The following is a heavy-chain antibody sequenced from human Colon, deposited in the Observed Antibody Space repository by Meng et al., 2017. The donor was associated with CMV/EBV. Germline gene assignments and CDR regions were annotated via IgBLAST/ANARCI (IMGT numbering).Heavy chain of an antibody. CDR1: SFSGYY. V-gene: IGHV4-34*01. CDR3: ARVGLRFLEWFTVEHWFDP. Sequence: SFSGYYWSWISQPPGKGLEWIGEINHSGSTNYNPSLKSRVTISVDTSKNQFSLKLSSVTAADTAVYYCARVGLRFLEWFTVEHWFDPWGQGTLVTVSS. J-gene: IGHJ5*02. D-gene: IGHD3-3*01. CDR2: INHSGST.